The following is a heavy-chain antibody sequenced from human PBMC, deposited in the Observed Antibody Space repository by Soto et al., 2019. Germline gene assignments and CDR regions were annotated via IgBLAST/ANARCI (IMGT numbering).Heavy chain of an antibody. CDR1: GGTFSTYA. V-gene: IGHV1-69*01. J-gene: IGHJ4*02. CDR2: IIPLFGTA. D-gene: IGHD6-19*01. CDR3: ARPKGTYSSGYYYFDF. Sequence: QVQLEQSGGEVKQPGSSVRVSCKTSGGTFSTYAINWVRQAPGQGLEWRGAIIPLFGTADYSQKLQGRVTMTADESTSTAYMELSSLRFDDTAVYFCARPKGTYSSGYYYFDFWGQGTLVTVSS.